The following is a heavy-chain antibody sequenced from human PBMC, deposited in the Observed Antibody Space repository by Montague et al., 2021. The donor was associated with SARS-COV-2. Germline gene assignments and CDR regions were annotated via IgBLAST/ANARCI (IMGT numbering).Heavy chain of an antibody. V-gene: IGHV4-34*01. CDR1: GGSFSRYS. J-gene: IGHJ6*02. CDR3: ARQKLRPHKPIKKEFYYYGLDI. CDR2: ITNSGSV. Sequence: SETLSPTCAVYGGSFSRYSYNWVRQAPGKGLEWIGEITNSGSVKYQPSLNNRVTISVDPSKSQVSLRLTSVTVADTAIYFCARQKLRPHKPIKKEFYYYGLDIWGQGTTVTVS.